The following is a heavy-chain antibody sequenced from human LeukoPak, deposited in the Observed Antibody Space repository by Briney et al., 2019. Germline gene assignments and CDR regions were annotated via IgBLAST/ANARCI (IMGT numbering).Heavy chain of an antibody. CDR3: AKETRFGKNFDY. D-gene: IGHD3-10*01. Sequence: GGSLRLSCAASGFTFSSYAMHWVRQAPGKRLEWVAVISYDGSNKYYADSVKGRFTISRDNSKNTLYLQMNSLRAEDTAVYYCAKETRFGKNFDYWGQGTLVTVSS. J-gene: IGHJ4*02. CDR2: ISYDGSNK. CDR1: GFTFSSYA. V-gene: IGHV3-30*04.